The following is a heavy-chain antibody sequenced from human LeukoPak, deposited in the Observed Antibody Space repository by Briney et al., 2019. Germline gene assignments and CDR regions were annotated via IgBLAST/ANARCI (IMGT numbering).Heavy chain of an antibody. CDR3: AREVVYGDYPDY. Sequence: GGSLRLSCAASGFTFSSYSMNWVRRAPGKGLEWVSSISSSSSYIYYADSVKGRFTISRDNAKNSLYLQMNSLRAEDTAVYYCAREVVYGDYPDYWGQGTLVTVSS. D-gene: IGHD4-17*01. J-gene: IGHJ4*02. CDR2: ISSSSSYI. V-gene: IGHV3-21*01. CDR1: GFTFSSYS.